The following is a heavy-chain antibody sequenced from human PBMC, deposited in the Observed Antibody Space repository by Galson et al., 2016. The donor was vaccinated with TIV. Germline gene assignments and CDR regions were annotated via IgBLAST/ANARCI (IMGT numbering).Heavy chain of an antibody. CDR2: LDWENAK. V-gene: IGHV2-70*01. CDR1: GFSLRSSGVC. Sequence: PALVKPTQTLTLTCPFSGFSLRSSGVCVSWIRQAPGKDLEWLALLDWENAKYYSTPLKTRLTISKDTSKNRVVRTMTNMGPVDTATYYCARKLEWDRNGWSDHWGQGVRVTVSS. J-gene: IGHJ4*02. D-gene: IGHD3-3*01. CDR3: ARKLEWDRNGWSDH.